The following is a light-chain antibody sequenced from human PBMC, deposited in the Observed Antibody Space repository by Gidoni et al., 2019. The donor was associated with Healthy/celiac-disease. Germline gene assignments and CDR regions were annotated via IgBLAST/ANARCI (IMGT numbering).Light chain of an antibody. CDR2: DAS. J-gene: IGKJ1*01. CDR3: QQYDNLPLT. CDR1: QDISNY. V-gene: IGKV1-33*01. Sequence: DIQMIQSPSSLSASVGDRVTITCQASQDISNYLNWYQQKPGKAPKLLIYDASNLETGVPSRFSGSGSGTDFTFTISSLQPEDIATYYCQQYDNLPLTFGKGPRWKSN.